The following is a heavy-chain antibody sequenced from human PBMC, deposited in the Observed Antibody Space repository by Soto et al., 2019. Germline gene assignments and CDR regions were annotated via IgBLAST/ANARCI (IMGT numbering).Heavy chain of an antibody. D-gene: IGHD2-15*01. V-gene: IGHV3-23*01. CDR3: AKDARGCAGGTCYSTN. J-gene: IGHJ4*02. CDR2: IDGGGGNT. CDR1: GFTFSNYA. Sequence: EVQLLESGGGLVQPGESLRLSCAASGFTFSNYAMSWVRQAPGKGLEWVSGIDGGGGNTYYADSVKGRFAISRDNSKSTLYLQMNSLTAEDTALYYCAKDARGCAGGTCYSTNWGQGTLVTVSS.